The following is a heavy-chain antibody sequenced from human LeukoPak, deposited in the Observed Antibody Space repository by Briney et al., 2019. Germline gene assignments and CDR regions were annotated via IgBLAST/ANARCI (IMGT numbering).Heavy chain of an antibody. CDR3: ARTLYYYGSGSYYFDY. CDR2: ISAYNGNT. D-gene: IGHD3-10*01. Sequence: ASVKVSCKASGYTFTSYGISWVRQAPGQGLEWMGWISAYNGNTNYAQKLQGRVTMTTDTSTSTAYMELRSLRSDDTAVYYCARTLYYYGSGSYYFDYWGQGTLATVSS. V-gene: IGHV1-18*01. CDR1: GYTFTSYG. J-gene: IGHJ4*02.